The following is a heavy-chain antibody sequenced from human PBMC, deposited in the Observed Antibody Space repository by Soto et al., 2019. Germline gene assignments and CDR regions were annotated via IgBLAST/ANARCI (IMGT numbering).Heavy chain of an antibody. CDR2: IYYSGIT. V-gene: IGHV4-39*01. J-gene: IGHJ4*02. CDR3: ARRKTSYDYGSGGLDY. CDR1: GGSIISSSNY. D-gene: IGHD3-10*01. Sequence: TLSLTCTVSGGSIISSSNYWGWIRQPPGKGLEWIGSIYYSGITYYNPSLKSRVTISVDTSRNQFSLKLSSVTAADTAVYYCARRKTSYDYGSGGLDYWGQGTLVTVSS.